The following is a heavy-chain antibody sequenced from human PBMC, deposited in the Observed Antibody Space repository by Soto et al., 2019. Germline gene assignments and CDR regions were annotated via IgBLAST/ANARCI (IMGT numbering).Heavy chain of an antibody. CDR2: INTDGSVA. CDR1: GLTFRSYW. Sequence: GGSLRLSCAASGLTFRSYWMHWVRQAPGKGLVWVSRINTDGSVAMYVDSVKGRFTISRDNAKNTLYLHMNSLRAEDTAVYYCARGENYDSSGYQSYWGQGTLVTVSS. V-gene: IGHV3-74*03. CDR3: ARGENYDSSGYQSY. D-gene: IGHD3-22*01. J-gene: IGHJ4*02.